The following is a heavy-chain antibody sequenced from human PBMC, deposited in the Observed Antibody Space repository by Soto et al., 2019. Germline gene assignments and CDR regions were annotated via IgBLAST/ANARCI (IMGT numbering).Heavy chain of an antibody. CDR2: IHYSEST. Sequence: QVQLQESGPGLVKPSETLSLTCTVSGGSIRSYYWSWIRQPPGKGLEWIGYIHYSESTNYNPSLKRRVTISVDTSKNQFSLKLSSVTAADTAVYYCARRYSSSLDVWGQGTTVTVSS. D-gene: IGHD6-13*01. CDR1: GGSIRSYY. V-gene: IGHV4-59*08. J-gene: IGHJ6*02. CDR3: ARRYSSSLDV.